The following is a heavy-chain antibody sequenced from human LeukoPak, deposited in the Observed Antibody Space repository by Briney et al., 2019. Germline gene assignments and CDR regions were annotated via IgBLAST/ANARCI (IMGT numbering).Heavy chain of an antibody. CDR2: INHSGST. CDR1: GGSFSGYY. Sequence: SETLSLTCAVYGGSFSGYYWSWIRQPPGKGLEWIGEINHSGSTNYNPSLKSRVTISVDTSKNQFSLKLSSVTAADTAAYYCARGLRYSSGRDYYYYMDVWGKGTTVTVSS. J-gene: IGHJ6*03. D-gene: IGHD6-25*01. CDR3: ARGLRYSSGRDYYYYMDV. V-gene: IGHV4-34*01.